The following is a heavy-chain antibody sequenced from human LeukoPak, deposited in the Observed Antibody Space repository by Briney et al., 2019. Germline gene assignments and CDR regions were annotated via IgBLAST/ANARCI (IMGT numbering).Heavy chain of an antibody. Sequence: PGGSLRLSCAASGFNFRGYAMHWVRQAPGRGLEWVAFLRYDGSDQKYADSVKGRFTISRDNSKNTLYLRMDSLRLEDAAVYYCAKEAYANGVVDYWGQGTLVTVSS. J-gene: IGHJ4*02. V-gene: IGHV3-30*02. CDR2: LRYDGSDQ. CDR1: GFNFRGYA. CDR3: AKEAYANGVVDY. D-gene: IGHD2-2*01.